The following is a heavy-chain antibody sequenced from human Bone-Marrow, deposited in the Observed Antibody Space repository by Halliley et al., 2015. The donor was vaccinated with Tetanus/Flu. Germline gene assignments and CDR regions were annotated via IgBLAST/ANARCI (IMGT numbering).Heavy chain of an antibody. CDR1: GGSISPYY. CDR2: IFHSGST. CDR3: ARHWGYHNNFDY. Sequence: TLSLTCSVSGGSISPYYWSWIRQPPGKGLEWIGYIFHSGSTNYNPSLRSRITISVDTSKNLFSLKLTSATSADMAVYYCARHWGYHNNFDYWGQGTLVTVSS. V-gene: IGHV4-59*01. D-gene: IGHD3-16*01. J-gene: IGHJ4*02.